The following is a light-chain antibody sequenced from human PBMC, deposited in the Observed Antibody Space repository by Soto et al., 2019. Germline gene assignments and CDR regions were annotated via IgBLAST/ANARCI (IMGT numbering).Light chain of an antibody. Sequence: QSVLTQPPSVSVAPGQRVTISCTGSSSNIGAGYDVHWYQQLPGTAPKLRIFGNSNRPSGVPDRFFGSKSGTSASLAIAGLHAEDEADDCCQSYDSSLRVVFGGGTKLTVL. CDR3: QSYDSSLRVV. J-gene: IGLJ2*01. V-gene: IGLV1-40*01. CDR2: GNS. CDR1: SSNIGAGYD.